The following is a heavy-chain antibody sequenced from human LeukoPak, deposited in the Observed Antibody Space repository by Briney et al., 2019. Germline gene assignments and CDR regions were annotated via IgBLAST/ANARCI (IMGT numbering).Heavy chain of an antibody. CDR3: ARDAGYSSGWYSDP. V-gene: IGHV1-69*13. D-gene: IGHD6-19*01. Sequence: GASVEVSCKASGGTFSSYAISWVRQAPGQGLEWMGGIIPIFGTANYAQKFQGRVTITADESTSTAYMELSSLRSEDTAVYYCARDAGYSSGWYSDPWGQGTLVTVSS. J-gene: IGHJ5*02. CDR2: IIPIFGTA. CDR1: GGTFSSYA.